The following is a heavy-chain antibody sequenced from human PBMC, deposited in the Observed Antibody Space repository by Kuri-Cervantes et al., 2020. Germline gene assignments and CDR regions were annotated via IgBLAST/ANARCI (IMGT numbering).Heavy chain of an antibody. V-gene: IGHV3-9*01. CDR2: ISWNSGSI. D-gene: IGHD3-10*01. CDR1: GFTFDDYA. CDR3: AKDSLNYYGSGSYFDY. Sequence: SLKISCAASGFTFDDYAMHWARQAPGKGLEWVSGISWNSGSIGYADSVKGRFTISRDNAKNSLYLQMNSLRAEDTALYYCAKDSLNYYGSGSYFDYWGQGTLVTVSS. J-gene: IGHJ4*02.